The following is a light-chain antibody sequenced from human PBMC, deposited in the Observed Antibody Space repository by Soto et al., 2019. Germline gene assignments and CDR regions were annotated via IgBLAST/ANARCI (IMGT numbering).Light chain of an antibody. CDR2: HAS. CDR3: HQYNNWPPGT. J-gene: IGKJ1*01. CDR1: QSVGSN. V-gene: IGKV3-15*01. Sequence: EIVMTQSPATLSVSPGERATLSCRASQSVGSNLAWYQQKPGQAPRLLIYHASTRAAGGPARFSGSGSGTEFTLTISRLQSEDFAVYYCHQYNNWPPGTFGQGTKVEIK.